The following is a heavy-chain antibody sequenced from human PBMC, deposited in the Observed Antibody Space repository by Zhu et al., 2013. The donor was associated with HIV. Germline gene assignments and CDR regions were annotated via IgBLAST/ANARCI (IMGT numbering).Heavy chain of an antibody. CDR2: MNPNSGNT. Sequence: QVQLVQSGAEVKKPGASVKVSCKASGYTFTSYDINWVRQATGQGLEWMGWMNPNSGNTGYAQKFQGRVTITRNTSISTAYMELSSLRSEDTAVYFCARDSAYYDFSSGYFDHYYYMDVWGGGTPVTVS. V-gene: IGHV1-8*03. CDR1: GYTFTSYD. CDR3: ARDSAYYDFSSGYFDHYYYMDV. J-gene: IGHJ6*03. D-gene: IGHD3-3*01.